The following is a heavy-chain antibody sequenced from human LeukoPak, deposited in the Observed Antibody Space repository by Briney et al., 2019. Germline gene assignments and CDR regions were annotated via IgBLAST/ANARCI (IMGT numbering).Heavy chain of an antibody. Sequence: PSETLSLTCAVSGYSISSGYYWGWIRQPPGKGLEWIGSIYHSGSTYYNPSLKSRVTISADTSKNQFSLKLISVTAADTAVYYCARHEEITFGGVIATTGFDYWGQGTLVTVSS. V-gene: IGHV4-38-2*01. CDR3: ARHEEITFGGVIATTGFDY. CDR1: GYSISSGYY. CDR2: IYHSGST. J-gene: IGHJ4*02. D-gene: IGHD3-16*02.